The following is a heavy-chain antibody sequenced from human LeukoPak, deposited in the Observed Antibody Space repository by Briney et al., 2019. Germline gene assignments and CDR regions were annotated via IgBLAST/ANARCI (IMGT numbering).Heavy chain of an antibody. V-gene: IGHV1-69*06. CDR1: GGTFSSYA. Sequence: SVKVSCKASGGTFSSYAISWVRQAPGQGLEWMGGIIPIFGTANYAQKFQGRVTITADKSTSTAYMELRSLRSDDTAVYYCVYGAAGPGDYWGQGTLVTVSS. CDR2: IIPIFGTA. J-gene: IGHJ4*02. CDR3: VYGAAGPGDY. D-gene: IGHD6-13*01.